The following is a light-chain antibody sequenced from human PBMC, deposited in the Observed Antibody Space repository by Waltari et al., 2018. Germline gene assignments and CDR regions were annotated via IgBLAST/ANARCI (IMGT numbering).Light chain of an antibody. CDR3: MQGVQTPVT. V-gene: IGKV2-28*01. J-gene: IGKJ5*01. Sequence: DIVMTQSPLSLPVTPGEPASISCRSSQSLLHSNEFTYLDWYLQKPGQSPQLLIYLGSNRASGVPDRFSGSGSGTDFTLKISRVEAEDVSVYYCMQGVQTPVTFGQGTRLEIK. CDR2: LGS. CDR1: QSLLHSNEFTY.